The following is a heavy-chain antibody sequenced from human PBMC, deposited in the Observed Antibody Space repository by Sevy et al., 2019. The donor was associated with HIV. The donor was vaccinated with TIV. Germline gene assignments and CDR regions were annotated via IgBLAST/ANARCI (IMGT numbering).Heavy chain of an antibody. V-gene: IGHV3-23*01. CDR3: AKAGPTMVYAIWSYYFDY. J-gene: IGHJ4*02. CDR1: GFTFSSYA. Sequence: GGSLRLSCTASGFTFSSYAMSWVRQAPGKGLEWVSAISGSGGSTYYADSVKGRFTISRDNSKNKLYLQMNSLRAEDTAVYYCAKAGPTMVYAIWSYYFDYWGQGTLVTVSS. D-gene: IGHD2-8*01. CDR2: ISGSGGST.